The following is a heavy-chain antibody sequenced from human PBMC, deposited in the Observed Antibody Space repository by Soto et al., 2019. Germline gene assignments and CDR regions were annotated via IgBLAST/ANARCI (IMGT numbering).Heavy chain of an antibody. Sequence: SETLSLTCTVSGGSISSGDYYWSWIRHPPGKGLEWIGYIYYSGSTYYNPSPKSRVTISVDTSKNQFSLKLSSVTAADTAVYYCASSLEWLFPTGFDPWGQGTLVTVSS. J-gene: IGHJ5*02. CDR1: GGSISSGDYY. V-gene: IGHV4-30-4*01. D-gene: IGHD3-3*01. CDR3: ASSLEWLFPTGFDP. CDR2: IYYSGST.